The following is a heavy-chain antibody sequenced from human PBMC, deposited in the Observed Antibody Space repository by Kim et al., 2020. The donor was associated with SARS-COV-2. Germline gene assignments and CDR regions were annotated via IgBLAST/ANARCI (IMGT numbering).Heavy chain of an antibody. CDR3: ARGDLVVVTHYYYYYGMDV. Sequence: ASVKVSCKASGYTFTSYAMNWVRQAPGQGLEWMGWINTNTGNPTYAQGFTGRFVFSLDTSASTAYLQISSLKAEDTAVYYCARGDLVVVTHYYYYYGMDVWGQGTTVTVSS. CDR2: INTNTGNP. CDR1: GYTFTSYA. V-gene: IGHV7-4-1*02. J-gene: IGHJ6*02. D-gene: IGHD2-15*01.